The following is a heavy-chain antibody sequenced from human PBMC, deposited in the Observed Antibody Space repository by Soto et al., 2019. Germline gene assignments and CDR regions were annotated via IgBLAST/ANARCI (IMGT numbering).Heavy chain of an antibody. Sequence: GGSLLLSCSSSGFPFSRYAMTCVRPAPGMGLEWASGTGGSGVYTYSADSVKGRFTLSRDSSKNTLYLQMNSLRAEDTAVYYCAKVWGGYCSGGTCYSPYYYYGMDVWRQGTTVNAS. CDR1: GFPFSRYA. CDR3: AKVWGGYCSGGTCYSPYYYYGMDV. CDR2: TGGSGVYT. V-gene: IGHV3-23*01. J-gene: IGHJ6*02. D-gene: IGHD2-15*01.